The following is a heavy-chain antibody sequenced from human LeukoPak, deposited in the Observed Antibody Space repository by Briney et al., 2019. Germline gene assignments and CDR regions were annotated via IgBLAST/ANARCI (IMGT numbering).Heavy chain of an antibody. Sequence: PGRSLRLSCAASGFTFSSYAMHWVRQAPGKGLEWVAVIWYDGSNKYYADSVKGRFTISRDNSKNTLYLQMNSLRAEDTAVYYCARDLCSSTSCYDGPFDPWGQGALVTVSS. CDR3: ARDLCSSTSCYDGPFDP. J-gene: IGHJ5*02. V-gene: IGHV3-33*08. CDR1: GFTFSSYA. D-gene: IGHD2-2*01. CDR2: IWYDGSNK.